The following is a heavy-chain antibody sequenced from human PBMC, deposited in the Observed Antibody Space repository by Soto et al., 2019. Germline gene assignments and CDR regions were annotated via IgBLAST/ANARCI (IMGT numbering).Heavy chain of an antibody. CDR2: IIPIFGTS. CDR1: GGTFSSYA. CDR3: ARVVGGWDSSGYYPDY. J-gene: IGHJ4*02. V-gene: IGHV1-69*01. Sequence: SVKVSCKASGGTFSSYAISWVRQAPGQGLEWMGGIIPIFGTSNYAQKFQGRVTITADESTSTAYMELSSLRSEDTSLYYCARVVGGWDSSGYYPDYWGKGTLVTVSS. D-gene: IGHD3-22*01.